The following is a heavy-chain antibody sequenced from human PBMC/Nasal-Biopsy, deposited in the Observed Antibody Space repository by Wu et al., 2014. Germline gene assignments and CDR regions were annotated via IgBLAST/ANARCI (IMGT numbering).Heavy chain of an antibody. V-gene: IGHV3-7*01. CDR1: GFTFSSYW. CDR2: IKQDGSEE. CDR3: AKVGAAAGREYFQQ. D-gene: IGHD6-13*01. Sequence: RLSCAASGFTFSSYWMTWVRQGPGKGLEWVANIKQDGSEEYYVDSVKGRFTISRDNAKNSLDLQMNSLRAEDTAVYYCAKVGAAAGREYFQQWGQGTVVTVSS. J-gene: IGHJ1*01.